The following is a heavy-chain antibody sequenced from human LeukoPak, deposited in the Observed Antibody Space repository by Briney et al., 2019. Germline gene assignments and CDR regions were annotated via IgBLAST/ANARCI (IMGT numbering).Heavy chain of an antibody. Sequence: ASVKVSCKASGYTFTGYHMHWVRQAPGQGLEWMGWINPNSGGTNYAQKFQGRVTMTRDTSISTAYMELSRLRSDDTAVYYCATHNLGQWLVLDYWGQGTLVTVSS. D-gene: IGHD6-19*01. CDR3: ATHNLGQWLVLDY. CDR1: GYTFTGYH. J-gene: IGHJ4*02. CDR2: INPNSGGT. V-gene: IGHV1-2*02.